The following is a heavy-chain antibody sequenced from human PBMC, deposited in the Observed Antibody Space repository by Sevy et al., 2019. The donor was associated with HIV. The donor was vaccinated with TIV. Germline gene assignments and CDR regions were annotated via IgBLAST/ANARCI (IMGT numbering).Heavy chain of an antibody. D-gene: IGHD4-17*01. CDR1: GFTFSSYA. J-gene: IGHJ4*02. CDR3: AKDRRYGDIGLFDY. CDR2: ISGSGGNT. V-gene: IGHV3-23*01. Sequence: GGSLRLSCAASGFTFSSYAMSWVRQAPGKGLEWVSVISGSGGNTYYADSVKGRFTISRDNSKNRLYLKMNSLRAEDTAVYYCAKDRRYGDIGLFDYWGQGTLVTVSS.